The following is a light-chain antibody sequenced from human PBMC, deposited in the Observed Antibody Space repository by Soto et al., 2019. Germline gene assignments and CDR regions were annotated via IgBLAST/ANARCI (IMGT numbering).Light chain of an antibody. CDR3: QQYGNSPPYT. J-gene: IGKJ2*01. CDR2: GAS. V-gene: IGKV3-20*01. Sequence: EIVLAQSPGTLSLSPGERATLACRASHSVSSSYLAWYQQKPGQAPRILIYGASSRATGIPDRFSGSGSGSDFTLTITRLEPEDFAVYYCQQYGNSPPYTFGQGTKLEIK. CDR1: HSVSSSY.